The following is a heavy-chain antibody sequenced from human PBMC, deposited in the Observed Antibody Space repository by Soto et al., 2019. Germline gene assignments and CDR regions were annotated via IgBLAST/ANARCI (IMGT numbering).Heavy chain of an antibody. Sequence: QITLKESGPTLVKPTQTPTLTCTFSGFSLSTSGVGVGWIRQPPGKALEWLALIYWDDDKRYSPSLKSRLTITKDPSKSQVVLTMTNMEPVDTATYYWAHIYDSSGYSPYWGQGTLVTVSS. CDR3: AHIYDSSGYSPY. CDR2: IYWDDDK. D-gene: IGHD3-22*01. J-gene: IGHJ4*02. CDR1: GFSLSTSGVG. V-gene: IGHV2-5*02.